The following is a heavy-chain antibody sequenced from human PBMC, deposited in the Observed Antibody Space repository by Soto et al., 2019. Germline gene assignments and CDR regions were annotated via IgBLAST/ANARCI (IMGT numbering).Heavy chain of an antibody. CDR1: GFTFSDHY. CDR3: ARVGYYDSSGYYHDY. V-gene: IGHV3-72*01. Sequence: EVQLVESGGGLVQPGGSLRLSCAASGFTFSDHYMDWVRQAPGKGLEWVGRIRKKANSYTTEHAASVKGRFTVSRDDSKNSLYLQMNSLKTEDTDVYYCARVGYYDSSGYYHDYWGQGTLVTVSS. D-gene: IGHD3-22*01. J-gene: IGHJ4*02. CDR2: IRKKANSYTT.